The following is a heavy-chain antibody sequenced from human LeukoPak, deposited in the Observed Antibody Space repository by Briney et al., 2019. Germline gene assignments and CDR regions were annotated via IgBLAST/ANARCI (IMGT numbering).Heavy chain of an antibody. CDR1: GFTFSSYA. CDR3: AKGPTYYYDSSGYPSDY. Sequence: PGGSLRPSCAASGFTFSSYAMSWVRQAPGKGLEWVSAISGSGGSTYYADSVKGRFTISRDNSKNTLYLQMNSLRAEDTAVYYCAKGPTYYYDSSGYPSDYWGQGTLVTVSS. CDR2: ISGSGGST. D-gene: IGHD3-22*01. J-gene: IGHJ4*02. V-gene: IGHV3-23*01.